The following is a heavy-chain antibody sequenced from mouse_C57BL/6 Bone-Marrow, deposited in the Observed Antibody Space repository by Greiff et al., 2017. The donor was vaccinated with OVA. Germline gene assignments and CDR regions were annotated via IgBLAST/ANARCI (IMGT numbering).Heavy chain of an antibody. CDR1: GYTFTSYG. CDR2: IYPRSGNT. Sequence: VQLQQSGAELARPGASVKLSCKASGYTFTSYGISWVKQRTGQGLEWIGEIYPRSGNTYYNEKFKGKATLTADKSSSTAYMELCSLTSEDSAVYFCAIITYWYFDVWGTGTTVTVSS. J-gene: IGHJ1*03. D-gene: IGHD1-1*01. V-gene: IGHV1-81*01. CDR3: AIITYWYFDV.